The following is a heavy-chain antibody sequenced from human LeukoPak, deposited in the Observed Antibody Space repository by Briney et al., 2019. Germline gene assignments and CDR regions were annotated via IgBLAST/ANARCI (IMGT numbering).Heavy chain of an antibody. CDR1: GFTFSSYG. Sequence: GRSLRLSCAASGFTFSSYGMHWVRQAPGKGLEWVANIKKDGIEKYYVESVKGRFTISRDNAKNSLSLQMNSLRAEDTAVYYCARGRYSSRSGGYYFDIWGQGTLVTVSS. J-gene: IGHJ4*02. D-gene: IGHD2-2*01. CDR2: IKKDGIEK. CDR3: ARGRYSSRSGGYYFDI. V-gene: IGHV3-7*01.